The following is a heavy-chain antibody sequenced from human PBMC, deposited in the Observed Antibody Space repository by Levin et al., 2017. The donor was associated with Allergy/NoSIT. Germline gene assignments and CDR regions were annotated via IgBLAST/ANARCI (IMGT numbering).Heavy chain of an antibody. V-gene: IGHV3-7*04. D-gene: IGHD3-10*01. CDR3: ARRWFGENYFDY. J-gene: IGHJ4*02. Sequence: PGESLKISCAASGFTFSSYWMSWVRQAPGKGLEWVANIKQDGSEKYYVDSVKGRFTISRDNAKNSLYLQMNSLRAEDTAVYYCARRWFGENYFDYWGQGTLVTVSS. CDR2: IKQDGSEK. CDR1: GFTFSSYW.